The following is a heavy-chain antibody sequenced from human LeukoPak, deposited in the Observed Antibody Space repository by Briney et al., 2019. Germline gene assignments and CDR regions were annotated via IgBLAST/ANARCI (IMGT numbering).Heavy chain of an antibody. CDR2: NGGTT. CDR3: ARDGPYGDYVNY. J-gene: IGHJ4*02. Sequence: SETLSLTCTYAFSSGSITSGSSYWAWIRQPPGKGLEWVGSNGGTTNYNPSLESRVTISADTSRNQFSLKMTSVTAADTAVYYCARDGPYGDYVNYWGQGTLVTVSS. CDR1: SGSITSGSSY. D-gene: IGHD4-17*01. V-gene: IGHV4-39*02.